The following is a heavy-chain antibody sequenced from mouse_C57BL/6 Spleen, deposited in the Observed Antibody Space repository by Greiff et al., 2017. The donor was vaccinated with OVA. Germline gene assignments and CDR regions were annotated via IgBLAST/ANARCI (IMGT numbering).Heavy chain of an antibody. V-gene: IGHV1-81*01. CDR3: ARYDNYYGRAMDY. J-gene: IGHJ4*01. D-gene: IGHD1-1*01. Sequence: VKLKQSGAELARPGASVKLSCKASGYTFTSYGISWVKQRTGQGLEWIGEIYPRSGNTYYNEKFKGKATLTADKSSSTAYMELRSLTSEDSAVYFCARYDNYYGRAMDYWGQGTSVTVSS. CDR1: GYTFTSYG. CDR2: IYPRSGNT.